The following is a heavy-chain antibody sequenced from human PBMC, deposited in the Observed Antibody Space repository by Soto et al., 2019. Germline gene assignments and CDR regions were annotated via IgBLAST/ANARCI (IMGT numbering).Heavy chain of an antibody. Sequence: EVQLVESGGDLVQPGGSLRLTCAASGFTLSGYWMSWVRQAPGKGLEWVASVKPDGSDERYLDSVKGRFTISRDNAKNSQYLQMSSLGAGDTGVYFCARGGGNFDRWGQGTLVTVSS. V-gene: IGHV3-7*04. CDR1: GFTLSGYW. CDR3: ARGGGNFDR. J-gene: IGHJ4*02. D-gene: IGHD3-16*01. CDR2: VKPDGSDE.